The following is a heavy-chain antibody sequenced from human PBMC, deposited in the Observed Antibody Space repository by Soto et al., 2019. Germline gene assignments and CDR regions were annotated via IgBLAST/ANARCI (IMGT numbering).Heavy chain of an antibody. Sequence: GGSLRLSCAASGFTFSAYGMHWVRQAPGKGLEWVAVMSYDGSSISYADSVKGRFTISRDNPKNTWSLQMNSLRAEDMAVYYCAKAFTIFGVETLDWFDPWGQGTLVTVSS. CDR2: MSYDGSSI. V-gene: IGHV3-30*18. J-gene: IGHJ5*02. D-gene: IGHD3-3*01. CDR3: AKAFTIFGVETLDWFDP. CDR1: GFTFSAYG.